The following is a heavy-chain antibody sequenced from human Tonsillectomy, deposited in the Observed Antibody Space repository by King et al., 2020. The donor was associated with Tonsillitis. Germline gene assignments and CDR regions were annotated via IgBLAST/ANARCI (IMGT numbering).Heavy chain of an antibody. CDR3: ARVWDWYFDL. CDR2: ISSSSSYI. Sequence: EVQLVESGGGLVKPGGSLRLSCAASGFTFSSYSMNWVRQAPGKGLEWVSSISSSSSYIYYSDSVKGRFTISRDNAKNSLYLQMNSLRAEDTAVYYCARVWDWYFDLWGRGTLVTVSS. V-gene: IGHV3-21*01. CDR1: GFTFSSYS. D-gene: IGHD1-26*01. J-gene: IGHJ2*01.